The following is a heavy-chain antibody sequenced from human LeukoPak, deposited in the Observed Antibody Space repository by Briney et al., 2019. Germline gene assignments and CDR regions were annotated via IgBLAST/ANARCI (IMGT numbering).Heavy chain of an antibody. CDR3: ARDPVRGRWFDP. V-gene: IGHV4-39*07. CDR2: IYHSGST. D-gene: IGHD3-10*01. Sequence: SETLSLTCTVSGGSISSSSYYWGWIRQPPGKGLEWIGSIYHSGSTYYNPSLKSRVTISVDTSKNQFSLKLSSATAADTAVYYCARDPVRGRWFDPWGQGTLVTASS. J-gene: IGHJ5*02. CDR1: GGSISSSSYY.